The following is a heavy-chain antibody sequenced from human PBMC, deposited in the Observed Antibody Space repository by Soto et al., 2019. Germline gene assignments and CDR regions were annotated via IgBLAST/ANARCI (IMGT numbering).Heavy chain of an antibody. CDR2: INPNSGGT. V-gene: IGHV1-2*02. CDR1: GYTFTGYY. D-gene: IGHD3-9*01. CDR3: ARGRYDILTGYQTYFDY. Sequence: ASVKVSCKASGYTFTGYYMHWVRQAPGQGLEWMGWINPNSGGTNYAQKFQGRVTMTRNTSISTAYMELSSLRSEDTAVYYCARGRYDILTGYQTYFDYWGQGTLVTVSS. J-gene: IGHJ4*02.